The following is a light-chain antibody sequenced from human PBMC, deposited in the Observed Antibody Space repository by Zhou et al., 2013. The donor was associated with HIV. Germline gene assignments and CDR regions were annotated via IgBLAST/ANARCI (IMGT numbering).Light chain of an antibody. CDR2: GAS. CDR3: QQYDNSRYS. CDR1: RSVSTSY. J-gene: IGKJ2*03. V-gene: IGKV3-20*01. Sequence: EIVLTQSPGTLSLSPGERATLSCRASRSVSTSYLAWYQQKPGQAPRLLIYGASSRATGIPDRFSGSGSGTDFTLTISRLEPEDFAVYFCQQYDNSRYSFGQGTKLEIK.